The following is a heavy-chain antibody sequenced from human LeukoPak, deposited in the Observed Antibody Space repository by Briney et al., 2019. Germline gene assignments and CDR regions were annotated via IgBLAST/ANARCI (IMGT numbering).Heavy chain of an antibody. CDR3: ASDSCSGGSCLDY. V-gene: IGHV1-69*01. D-gene: IGHD2-15*01. CDR1: GGTFSSYA. CDR2: IIPIFGKA. Sequence: SSVTVSCKASGGTFSSYAISWVRQAPGQGLEWMGGIIPIFGKANYAQKFQGRVTITADESTSTAYMELSSLRSEDTAVYYCASDSCSGGSCLDYWGQGSLVSVSS. J-gene: IGHJ4*02.